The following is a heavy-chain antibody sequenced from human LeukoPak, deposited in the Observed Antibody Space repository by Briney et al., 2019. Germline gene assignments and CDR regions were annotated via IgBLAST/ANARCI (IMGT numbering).Heavy chain of an antibody. J-gene: IGHJ4*02. CDR1: GFMFSSYA. CDR3: AKRRYCSSISCHDFDH. CDR2: ISAGGDSP. V-gene: IGHV3-23*01. D-gene: IGHD2-2*01. Sequence: PGGSLRLSCAASGFMFSSYAMSWVRQAPGQGLEWVSAISAGGDSPYYGDSVKGRFSISRDNFKNTLYLQMNSLRAGDTAVYYRAKRRYCSSISCHDFDHWGQGTLVTVSS.